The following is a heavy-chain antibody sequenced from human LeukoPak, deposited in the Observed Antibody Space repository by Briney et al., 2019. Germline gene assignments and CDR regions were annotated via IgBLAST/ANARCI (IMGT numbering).Heavy chain of an antibody. V-gene: IGHV4-34*01. Sequence: PSETLSLTCAVYGGSFSGYYWSWIRQPPGKGLEWIGEINHSGSTNYNPSLKSRVTISVDTSKNQFSLKLSSVTAADTAVYYCARGKQYELITMVRGVIYWFDPWGQGTLVTVSS. CDR3: ARGKQYELITMVRGVIYWFDP. CDR1: GGSFSGYY. CDR2: INHSGST. J-gene: IGHJ5*02. D-gene: IGHD3-10*01.